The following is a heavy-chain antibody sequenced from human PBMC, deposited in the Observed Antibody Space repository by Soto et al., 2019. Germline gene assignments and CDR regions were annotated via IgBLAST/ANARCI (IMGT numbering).Heavy chain of an antibody. V-gene: IGHV1-2*02. D-gene: IGHD3-9*01. J-gene: IGHJ4*02. CDR1: GYTFTGTY. CDR3: AKEQCDNPHRFDACSQGCHS. CDR2: INCYSGDT. Sequence: ASVKVSCKASGYTFTGTYIHWVRQAPGQGLEYMGWINCYSGDTNSAQKFQGRVTMTRDVSITTAYMELDRLTSDDTALYYCAKEQCDNPHRFDACSQGCHSWGQGTLGTVSA.